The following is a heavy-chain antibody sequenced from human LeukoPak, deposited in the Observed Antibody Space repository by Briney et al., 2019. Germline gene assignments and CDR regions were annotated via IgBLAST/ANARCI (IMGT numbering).Heavy chain of an antibody. Sequence: SETLSLTCTVSGASISSYYWSWIRQPPGKGPEWFGYIYYSGSTNYNPSLKSRVTISVDTSKNQFSLKLSSVTAADTAVYYCARREGYYDSSGYPFDYWGQGTLVTVSS. J-gene: IGHJ4*02. CDR2: IYYSGST. CDR3: ARREGYYDSSGYPFDY. V-gene: IGHV4-59*08. CDR1: GASISSYY. D-gene: IGHD3-22*01.